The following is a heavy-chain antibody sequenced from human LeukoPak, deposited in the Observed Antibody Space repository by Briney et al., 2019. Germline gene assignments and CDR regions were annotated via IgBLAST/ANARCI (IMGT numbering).Heavy chain of an antibody. J-gene: IGHJ4*02. D-gene: IGHD6-19*01. Sequence: GGFLRLSCAASGFTFDDYAMHWVRQAPGKGLEWVSGISWNSGSIGYADSVKGRFTISRDNAKNSLYLQMNSLRAEDTALYYCARGGSIAVAGTGFDYWGQGTLVTASS. V-gene: IGHV3-9*01. CDR1: GFTFDDYA. CDR3: ARGGSIAVAGTGFDY. CDR2: ISWNSGSI.